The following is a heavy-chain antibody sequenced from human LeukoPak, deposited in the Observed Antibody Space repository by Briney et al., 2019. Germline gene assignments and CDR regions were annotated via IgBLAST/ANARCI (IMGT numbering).Heavy chain of an antibody. CDR1: GFTFSSYS. CDR3: ARLNFFLYGSGSFQEANALDI. Sequence: PGGSLRLSCAASGFTFSSYSMNWVRQAPGKGLEWVSSISSSSSYIYYADSVKGRFTISRDNSKNTLYLQMNSLRAEDTAVYYCARLNFFLYGSGSFQEANALDIWGHGTVVTVSS. J-gene: IGHJ3*02. D-gene: IGHD3-10*01. V-gene: IGHV3-21*01. CDR2: ISSSSSYI.